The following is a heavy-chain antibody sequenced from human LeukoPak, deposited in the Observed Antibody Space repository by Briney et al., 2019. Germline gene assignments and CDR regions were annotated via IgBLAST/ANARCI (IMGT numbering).Heavy chain of an antibody. CDR1: GGSFSGYY. Sequence: PSETLSLTCAVYGGSFSGYYWSWIRQPPGKGLEWIGEINHSGSTNYNPSLKSRVTISVDTSKNQFSLKLSSVTAADTAVYYCARRGPKRGAYSSSCHYFDYWGQGTLVTVSS. J-gene: IGHJ4*02. CDR3: ARRGPKRGAYSSSCHYFDY. V-gene: IGHV4-34*01. D-gene: IGHD6-13*01. CDR2: INHSGST.